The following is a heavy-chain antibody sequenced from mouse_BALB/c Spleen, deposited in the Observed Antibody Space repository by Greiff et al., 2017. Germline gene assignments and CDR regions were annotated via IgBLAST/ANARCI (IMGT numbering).Heavy chain of an antibody. J-gene: IGHJ3*01. Sequence: EVQLVESGPGLVKPSQSLSLTCSVTGYSITSGYYWNWIRQFPGNKLEWMGYISYDGSNNYNPSLKNRISITRDTSKNQFFLKLNSVTTEDTATSYCARGEIYYDYDEAWFAYWGQGTLVTVSA. CDR2: ISYDGSN. CDR3: ARGEIYYDYDEAWFAY. CDR1: GYSITSGYY. D-gene: IGHD2-4*01. V-gene: IGHV3-6*02.